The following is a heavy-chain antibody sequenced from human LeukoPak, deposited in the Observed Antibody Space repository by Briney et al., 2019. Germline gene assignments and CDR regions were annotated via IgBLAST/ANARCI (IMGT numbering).Heavy chain of an antibody. Sequence: SETLSLTCTVSGGSISSSGYYWGWIRQPPGKGLEWIGSIYYSGSTYYNPSLKSRVTISVDTSKNQLSLKLNSVTAADTAVYYCARGAYCSGDNCYSAWFDPWGQGTLVTVSS. CDR3: ARGAYCSGDNCYSAWFDP. J-gene: IGHJ5*02. D-gene: IGHD2-15*01. CDR1: GGSISSSGYY. CDR2: IYYSGST. V-gene: IGHV4-39*07.